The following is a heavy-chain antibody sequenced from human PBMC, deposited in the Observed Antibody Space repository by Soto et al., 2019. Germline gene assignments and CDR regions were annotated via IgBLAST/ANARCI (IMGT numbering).Heavy chain of an antibody. J-gene: IGHJ4*02. CDR2: INHGGST. D-gene: IGHD5-12*01. V-gene: IGHV4-34*01. CDR1: VGSCSAYY. CDR3: ARVGSGFDY. Sequence: SETLSLTCAVYVGSCSAYYWSWIRQPPGKGLEWIGEINHGGSTNYSPSLKSRVTMSLDTSQNQFSLRLTSVTAADTAVYYCARVGSGFDYWGQGTLVTVSS.